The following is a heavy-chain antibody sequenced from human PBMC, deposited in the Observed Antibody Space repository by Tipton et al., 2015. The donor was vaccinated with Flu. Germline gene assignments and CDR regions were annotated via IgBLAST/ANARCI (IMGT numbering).Heavy chain of an antibody. J-gene: IGHJ4*02. Sequence: LVKPTQTLTLTCAISGFSLATPTMCVSWIRQPSGKALEWLALIDGTDDKYYSPSLQTRLTISKDTSRNQVVLVMTDMDPVDTATYYCARTSLLGEDGYRYFDYWGQGTLVTVSS. V-gene: IGHV2-70*01. CDR1: GFSLATPTMC. CDR3: ARTSLLGEDGYRYFDY. D-gene: IGHD5-24*01. CDR2: IDGTDDK.